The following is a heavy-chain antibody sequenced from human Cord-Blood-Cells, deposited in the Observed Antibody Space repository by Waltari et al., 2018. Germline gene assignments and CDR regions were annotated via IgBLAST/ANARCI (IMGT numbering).Heavy chain of an antibody. Sequence: QVQLQQWGAGLLKPSETLSLTCAVYGGSFSGYYWSWIRQPPGKGLEWIGEINQSESTTYNPSLKSRVTISVDTSKNQFSLKLSSVTAADTAVYYCARDQGIAVAGDYWGQGTLVTVSS. D-gene: IGHD6-19*01. CDR1: GGSFSGYY. V-gene: IGHV4-34*01. CDR3: ARDQGIAVAGDY. J-gene: IGHJ4*02. CDR2: INQSEST.